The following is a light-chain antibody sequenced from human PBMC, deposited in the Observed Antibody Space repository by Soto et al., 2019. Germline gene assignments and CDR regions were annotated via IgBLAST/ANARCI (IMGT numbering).Light chain of an antibody. CDR3: ATWDDGLSGPV. CDR2: RNN. V-gene: IGLV1-47*01. CDR1: SSNIGSNY. Sequence: QPVLTQPPSASGTPGQRVTISCSGSSSNIGSNYVYWYQQLPGTAPKVLIYRNNQRPSGVPDRFSGSKSGTSASLAISGLRSEDEADYYCATWDDGLSGPVFGGGTKLTVL. J-gene: IGLJ3*02.